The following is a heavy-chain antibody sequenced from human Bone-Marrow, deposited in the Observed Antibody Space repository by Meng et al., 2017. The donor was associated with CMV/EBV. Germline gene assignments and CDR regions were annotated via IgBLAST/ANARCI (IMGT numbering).Heavy chain of an antibody. D-gene: IGHD1-1*01. V-gene: IGHV3-21*01. CDR2: ITFSSNYI. CDR1: GFTFSSYS. J-gene: IGHJ4*02. CDR3: AREDTGDFDY. Sequence: GGSLRLSCSASGFTFSSYSMNWVRQAPGKGLEWVSSITFSSNYIYYADSVKGRFTISRDNAKNSLYLQMNSRRAEDTAVYYCAREDTGDFDYWGQGARVTGSS.